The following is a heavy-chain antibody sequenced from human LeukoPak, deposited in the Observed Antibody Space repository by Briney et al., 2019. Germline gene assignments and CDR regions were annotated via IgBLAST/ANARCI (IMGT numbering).Heavy chain of an antibody. J-gene: IGHJ4*02. Sequence: GGSLRLSCAASGFTFSSSSMTWVRQAPGKGLEWVSSISSSTSYIYFAASVKGRFTISRDNAKNSLYLQMNSLRAEDTAVYYCARRAGDYSHPYDYWGQGTLVTVSS. D-gene: IGHD3-22*01. CDR1: GFTFSSSS. CDR3: ARRAGDYSHPYDY. V-gene: IGHV3-21*04. CDR2: ISSSTSYI.